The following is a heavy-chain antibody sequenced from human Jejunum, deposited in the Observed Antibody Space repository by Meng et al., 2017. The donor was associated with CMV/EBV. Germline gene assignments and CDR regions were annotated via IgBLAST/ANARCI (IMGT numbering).Heavy chain of an antibody. J-gene: IGHJ6*02. CDR3: ARGGGGTILSYYGMDV. V-gene: IGHV3-30-3*01. CDR2: ISCNGGNT. CDR1: FNLSNYA. D-gene: IGHD1-1*01. Sequence: FNLSNYAMHWVRQAPGKGLERVAVISCNGGNTYYADSVKGRFTISRDNSKNTLDLQMNSLRPEDTAVYYCARGGGGTILSYYGMDVWGQGTTVTVSS.